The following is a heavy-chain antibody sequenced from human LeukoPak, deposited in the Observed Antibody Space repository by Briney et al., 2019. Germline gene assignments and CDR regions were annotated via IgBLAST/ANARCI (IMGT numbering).Heavy chain of an antibody. J-gene: IGHJ4*02. CDR3: ASLYYDSSGYSEY. D-gene: IGHD3-22*01. V-gene: IGHV4-34*01. Sequence: SETLSLTCAVYGGSFSGYYWSWIRQPPGKGLEWIGEINHSGSTNYNLSLKSRVTISVDTSKNQFSLKLSSVTAADTAVYYCASLYYDSSGYSEYWGQGTLVTVSS. CDR2: INHSGST. CDR1: GGSFSGYY.